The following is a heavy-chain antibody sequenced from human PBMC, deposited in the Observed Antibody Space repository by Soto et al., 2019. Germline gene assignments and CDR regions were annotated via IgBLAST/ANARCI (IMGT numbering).Heavy chain of an antibody. CDR3: ARSYYDSWSGSHYYYMDV. CDR2: ISSLGDNT. D-gene: IGHD3-3*01. J-gene: IGHJ6*03. CDR1: GFTFSKHA. V-gene: IGHV3-64*01. Sequence: PGGSLRLSCAASGFTFSKHAMHWVRQAPGKGLDFVSTISSLGDNTYYANSVKGRFTLSRDNSKNTLYLQMGSLRVEDMGVYYCARSYYDSWSGSHYYYMDVWGKGTTVTVSS.